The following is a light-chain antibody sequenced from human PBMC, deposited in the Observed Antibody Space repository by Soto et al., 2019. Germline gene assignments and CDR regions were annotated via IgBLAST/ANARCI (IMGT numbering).Light chain of an antibody. CDR1: QSISSN. J-gene: IGKJ3*01. CDR2: GAS. CDR3: QQYNSWPPGLFT. V-gene: IGKV3-15*01. Sequence: DMAMTQSPATLSVSPGERATLSCRASQSISSNLAWYQQKPGQSPRLLIYGASTRATGVPARFSGSGSGTEFTXXXXSLXSEDFAVYYCQQYNSWPPGLFTFGPGTKVDIK.